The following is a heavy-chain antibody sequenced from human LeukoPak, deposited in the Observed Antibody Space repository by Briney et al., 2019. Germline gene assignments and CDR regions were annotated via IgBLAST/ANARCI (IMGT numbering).Heavy chain of an antibody. CDR2: IYPVDSDT. Sequence: GESLKISCKGSGYGFTSYWIGWARQMPGKGLEWMGIIYPVDSDTRYSTSFQGQVTIAVDKSISNAYLQWSSLKASDTAMYYCARLTTMIVVVPGDFDYWGQGTLVTVSS. CDR1: GYGFTSYW. J-gene: IGHJ4*02. CDR3: ARLTTMIVVVPGDFDY. V-gene: IGHV5-51*01. D-gene: IGHD3-22*01.